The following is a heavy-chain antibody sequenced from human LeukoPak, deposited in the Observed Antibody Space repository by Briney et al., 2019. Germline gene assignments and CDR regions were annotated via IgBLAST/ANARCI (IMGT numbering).Heavy chain of an antibody. CDR1: GGSISSYY. Sequence: SETLSLTCTASGGSISSYYWSRIRQPPGKGLEWIGYIYYSGSTNYNPSLKSRVTISVDTSKNQFSLKLRSVTAADTAVYYCARVTGYMIEDYFDYWGQGTLVTVSS. V-gene: IGHV4-59*01. J-gene: IGHJ4*02. CDR3: ARVTGYMIEDYFDY. D-gene: IGHD3-22*01. CDR2: IYYSGST.